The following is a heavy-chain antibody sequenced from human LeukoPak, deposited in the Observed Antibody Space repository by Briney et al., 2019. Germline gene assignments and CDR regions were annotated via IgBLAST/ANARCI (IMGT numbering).Heavy chain of an antibody. D-gene: IGHD3-10*01. CDR1: GYTFTSYG. Sequence: ASVKVSCKASGYTFTSYGISWVRQAPGQGLEWMGWISAYNGNTNYAQKLQGRVTMTTDTSTSTAYMELRSLRSDDTAVYYCARSLWFGELLGRFDPWGQGTLVTVSS. V-gene: IGHV1-18*01. J-gene: IGHJ5*02. CDR3: ARSLWFGELLGRFDP. CDR2: ISAYNGNT.